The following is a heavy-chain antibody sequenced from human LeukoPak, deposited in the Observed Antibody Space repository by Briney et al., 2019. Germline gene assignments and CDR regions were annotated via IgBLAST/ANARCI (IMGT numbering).Heavy chain of an antibody. CDR3: AVGMVRGVITHYYYYMDV. V-gene: IGHV4-34*01. CDR2: INHSGST. J-gene: IGHJ6*03. D-gene: IGHD3-10*01. CDR1: GGSFSGYY. Sequence: SETLSLTCAVYGGSFSGYYWSWIRQPPGKGLEWIGEINHSGSTNYNPSLKSRVTISVDTSKNQFSLKLSSVTAADTAVYYCAVGMVRGVITHYYYYMDVWGKGTTVTVSS.